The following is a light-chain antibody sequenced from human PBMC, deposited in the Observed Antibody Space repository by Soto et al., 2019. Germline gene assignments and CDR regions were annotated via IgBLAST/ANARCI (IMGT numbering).Light chain of an antibody. CDR2: HAS. J-gene: IGKJ2*01. CDR3: QHYDSFPHT. V-gene: IGKV1-5*01. CDR1: QSISSW. Sequence: DIQMTQSPSTLSASVGDRVTITCRASQSISSWLAWYQQKPGKAPKLLIYHASNLKSGVPSRFSGSGSGTESTLTISSLQPDDFATYYCQHYDSFPHTFGQGATLEIK.